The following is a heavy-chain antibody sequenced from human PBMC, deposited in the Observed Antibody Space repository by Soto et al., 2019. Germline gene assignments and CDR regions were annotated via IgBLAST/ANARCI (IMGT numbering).Heavy chain of an antibody. V-gene: IGHV1-69*06. CDR1: GGTFSSYA. CDR2: IIPIFGTA. CDR3: ARTDRKGSPSAPFDY. D-gene: IGHD1-26*01. Sequence: SVKVSCKASGGTFSSYAISCVRQAPGQGREWMGGIIPIFGTANYAQKFQGRVTITADKSTSTAYMELSSLRSEDTAVYYCARTDRKGSPSAPFDYWGQGTLVTVSS. J-gene: IGHJ4*02.